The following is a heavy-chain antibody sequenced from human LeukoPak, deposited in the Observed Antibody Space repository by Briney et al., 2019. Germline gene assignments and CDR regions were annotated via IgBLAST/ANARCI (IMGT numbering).Heavy chain of an antibody. CDR3: AREAYCSGGSCLPLDV. J-gene: IGHJ6*02. Sequence: GGSLRLSCAASRFTLNDYSMNWVRQAPGKGLEWVSSISGRSTYIYYADSMKGRFTISRDNAKNSLYLQMSSLRAEDTAVYYCAREAYCSGGSCLPLDVWGQGATVTVSS. CDR1: RFTLNDYS. CDR2: ISGRSTYI. D-gene: IGHD2-15*01. V-gene: IGHV3-21*01.